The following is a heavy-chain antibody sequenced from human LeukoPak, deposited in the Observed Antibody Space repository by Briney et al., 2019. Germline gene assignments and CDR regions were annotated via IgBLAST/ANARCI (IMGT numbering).Heavy chain of an antibody. Sequence: SETLSLTCAVYGESFSPHYWSWIRQPPGKGLEWIAEINHSGNTNYNPSLKSRVTIATSKNEFSLKLTSVTAADTAVYYCARDSPTSGWFDPWGQGTLVTVSS. J-gene: IGHJ5*02. D-gene: IGHD1-26*01. CDR3: ARDSPTSGWFDP. CDR2: INHSGNT. CDR1: GESFSPHY. V-gene: IGHV4-34*01.